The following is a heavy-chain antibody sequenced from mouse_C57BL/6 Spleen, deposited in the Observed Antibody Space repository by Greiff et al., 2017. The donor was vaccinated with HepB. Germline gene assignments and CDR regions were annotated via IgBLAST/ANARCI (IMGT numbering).Heavy chain of an antibody. V-gene: IGHV5-6*01. CDR2: ISSGGSYT. J-gene: IGHJ2*01. CDR3: ARQTGRDYFDY. D-gene: IGHD4-1*01. CDR1: GFTFSSYG. Sequence: EVKLVESGGDLVKPGGSLKLSCAASGFTFSSYGMSWVRQTPDKRLEWVATISSGGSYTYYPDSVKGRFTISRDNAKNTLYLQMSSLKSEDTAMYYCARQTGRDYFDYWGQGTTLTVSS.